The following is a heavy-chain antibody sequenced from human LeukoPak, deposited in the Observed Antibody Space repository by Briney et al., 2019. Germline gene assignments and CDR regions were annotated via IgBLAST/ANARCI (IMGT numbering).Heavy chain of an antibody. Sequence: SETLSLTCTVSGASISNYYWSWIRQPAGKGLEWIGRMYNSGSTIYNPSLQSRVTMSLDTSSNHFSLNLISVTAADTAVYYCARDPLSQGWFDPWGQGTLVTVSS. J-gene: IGHJ5*02. CDR2: MYNSGST. CDR1: GASISNYY. CDR3: ARDPLSQGWFDP. V-gene: IGHV4-4*07. D-gene: IGHD3-3*02.